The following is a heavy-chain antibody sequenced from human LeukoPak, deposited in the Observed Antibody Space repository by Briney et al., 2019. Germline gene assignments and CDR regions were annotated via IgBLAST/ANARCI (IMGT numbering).Heavy chain of an antibody. V-gene: IGHV4-34*01. CDR1: GGSFSGYY. J-gene: IGHJ5*02. CDR3: AREFLNRGISSGSHYNRILYNWFDP. CDR2: TNHSGRT. D-gene: IGHD3-10*01. Sequence: SETLSLTCAVYGGSFSGYYWSWIRQPPGKGLEWIGETNHSGRTNYNPSLKSRATITVDTSKNQFSLKLSSVTAAYTAVYYCAREFLNRGISSGSHYNRILYNWFDPWGQGTLVTVSS.